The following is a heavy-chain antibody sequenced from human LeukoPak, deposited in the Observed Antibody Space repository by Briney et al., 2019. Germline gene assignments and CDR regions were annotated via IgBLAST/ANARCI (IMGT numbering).Heavy chain of an antibody. J-gene: IGHJ4*02. CDR3: ARQGTGMVDY. Sequence: SETLSRTCTVSGGSISSSSYYWGWIRQPPGKGLEWIGSIYYSGSTYYNPSLKSRVTISVDTSKNKFSLKLSSVTAADTAVYYCARQGTGMVDYWGQGTLVTVSS. CDR1: GGSISSSSYY. CDR2: IYYSGST. V-gene: IGHV4-39*01. D-gene: IGHD3-10*01.